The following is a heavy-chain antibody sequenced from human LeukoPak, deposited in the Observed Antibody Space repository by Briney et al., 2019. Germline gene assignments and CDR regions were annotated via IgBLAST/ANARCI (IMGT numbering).Heavy chain of an antibody. J-gene: IGHJ4*02. V-gene: IGHV4-59*01. CDR3: ASESRQLGN. D-gene: IGHD7-27*01. CDR2: ISNSGSP. Sequence: SETLSLTCTVSGASISSLYWSWIRQPPGRGLEWIGFISNSGSPTYNPSLNSRVTISQDTSKNQFSLKVNYVTAADTAVYYCASESRQLGNWGQGTLVTVSP. CDR1: GASISSLY.